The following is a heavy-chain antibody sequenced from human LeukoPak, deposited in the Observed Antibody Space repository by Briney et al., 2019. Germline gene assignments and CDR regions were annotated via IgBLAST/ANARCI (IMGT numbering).Heavy chain of an antibody. CDR3: ATVSYYYDSSGYQGYFQH. J-gene: IGHJ1*01. V-gene: IGHV1-24*01. CDR2: FDPEDGET. CDR1: EYTLTELS. Sequence: ASVKVSCKVSEYTLTELSMHWVRQAPGKGLEWMGRFDPEDGETIYAQKFQGRVTMTEDTSTDTAFMELSRLRSADTAMYYCATVSYYYDSSGYQGYFQHWGQGTLVTVSS. D-gene: IGHD3-22*01.